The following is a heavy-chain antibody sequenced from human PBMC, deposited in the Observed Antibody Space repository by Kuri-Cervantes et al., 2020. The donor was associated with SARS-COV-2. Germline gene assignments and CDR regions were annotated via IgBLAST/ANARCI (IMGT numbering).Heavy chain of an antibody. V-gene: IGHV3-33*08. Sequence: GESLKISCAASGFTFSSYGMHWVRQAPGKGLEWVAVIWYDGSNKYYADSVKGRFTISRDNSKNTLYLQMNSLRAEDTAVYYCARDLAFGDLPGGYWGQGTLVNVSS. CDR3: ARDLAFGDLPGGY. CDR2: IWYDGSNK. D-gene: IGHD3-10*01. CDR1: GFTFSSYG. J-gene: IGHJ4*02.